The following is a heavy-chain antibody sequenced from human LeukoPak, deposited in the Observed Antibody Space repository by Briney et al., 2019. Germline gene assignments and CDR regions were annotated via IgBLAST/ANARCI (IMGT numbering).Heavy chain of an antibody. J-gene: IGHJ5*02. CDR3: ARRLIAAALLSLNWFDP. CDR2: INHSGST. CDR1: GGSFSGYY. D-gene: IGHD6-13*01. Sequence: SETLSLTCAVYGGSFSGYYWSWIRQPPGKGLEWIGEINHSGSTNYNPSLKSRVTISLDTSKNQFSLKLSSVTAADTAVYYCARRLIAAALLSLNWFDPWGQGTLVTVSS. V-gene: IGHV4-34*01.